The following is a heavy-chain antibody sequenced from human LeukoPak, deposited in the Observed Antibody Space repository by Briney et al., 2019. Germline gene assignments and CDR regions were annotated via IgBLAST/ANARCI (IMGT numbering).Heavy chain of an antibody. CDR3: AEVYGSGSYQDY. V-gene: IGHV3-23*01. CDR1: GFTFSSYA. CDR2: IGGSGGST. J-gene: IGHJ4*02. Sequence: PGGSLRLSCAASGFTFSSYAMSWVRQAPGKGLEWVSAIGGSGGSTYYADSVKGRFTISRDNSKNTLYLQMNSLRAEDTAVYYCAEVYGSGSYQDYWGQGTLVTVSS. D-gene: IGHD3-10*01.